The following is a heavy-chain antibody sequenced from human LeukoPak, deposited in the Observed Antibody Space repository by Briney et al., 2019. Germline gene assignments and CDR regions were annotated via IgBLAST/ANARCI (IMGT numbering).Heavy chain of an antibody. CDR2: ISSSSSYI. V-gene: IGHV3-21*04. CDR3: AKAANYDILTGYYPDY. J-gene: IGHJ4*02. Sequence: GGSLRLSCAASGFTFSSYSMNWVRQAPGKGLEWVSSISSSSSYIYYADSVKGRFTISRDNSKNTLYLQMNNLRAEDTAIYYCAKAANYDILTGYYPDYWGQGTLVTVS. D-gene: IGHD3-9*01. CDR1: GFTFSSYS.